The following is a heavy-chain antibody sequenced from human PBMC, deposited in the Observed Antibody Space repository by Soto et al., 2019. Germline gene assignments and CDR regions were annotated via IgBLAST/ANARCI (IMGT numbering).Heavy chain of an antibody. Sequence: PSETLSLTCTVSGGSISSGGYYWSWIRQHPGKGLEWIGYIYYSGSTYYNPSLKSRVTISVDTSKNQFSLKLSSVTAADTAVYYCASVWFGELFRFDYWGQGTLVTVSS. V-gene: IGHV4-31*03. CDR2: IYYSGST. J-gene: IGHJ4*02. CDR3: ASVWFGELFRFDY. D-gene: IGHD3-10*01. CDR1: GGSISSGGYY.